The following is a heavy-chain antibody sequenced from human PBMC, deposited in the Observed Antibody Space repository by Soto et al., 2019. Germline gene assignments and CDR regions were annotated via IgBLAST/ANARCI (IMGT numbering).Heavy chain of an antibody. J-gene: IGHJ4*02. CDR1: GFPFPNDA. CDR3: ENEVYCSSTNCYWSY. V-gene: IGHV3-23*01. D-gene: IGHD2-2*01. CDR2: ISGSGDRT. Sequence: EVQLLDSGGGLVQPGGSLRLSCIASGFPFPNDAMSWVRQPPGKGLEWVSGISGSGDRTDYVDSVKGLFTISRDNSKSTLYLQMNSLKGEDTATYYCENEVYCSSTNCYWSYWGQGTMLIVAS.